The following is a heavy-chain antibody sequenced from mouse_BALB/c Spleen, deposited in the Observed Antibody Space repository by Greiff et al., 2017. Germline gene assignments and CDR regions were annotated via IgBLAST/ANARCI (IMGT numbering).Heavy chain of an antibody. Sequence: VQLQESGPGLVAPSQSLSITCTVSGFSLTSYGVHWVRQPPGKGLEWLGVIWAGGSTNYNSALMSRLSISKDNSKSQVFLKMNSLQTDDTAMYYCARDPTTVVAYYYAMDYWGQGTSVTVSS. CDR2: IWAGGST. CDR1: GFSLTSYG. J-gene: IGHJ4*01. CDR3: ARDPTTVVAYYYAMDY. D-gene: IGHD1-1*01. V-gene: IGHV2-9*02.